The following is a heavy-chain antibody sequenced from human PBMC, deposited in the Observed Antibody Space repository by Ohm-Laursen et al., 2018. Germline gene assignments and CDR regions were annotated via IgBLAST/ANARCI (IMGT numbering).Heavy chain of an antibody. CDR2: ISGSGDSS. CDR1: GLPFSDYA. V-gene: IGHV3-23*01. CDR3: TKDAVHRDGFNW. J-gene: IGHJ4*02. D-gene: IGHD5-24*01. Sequence: SLRLSCAASGLPFSDYAMGWVRQAPGKGLEWVSSISGSGDSSYYADSVEGRFTISRDNSKNTLYLQMNSLRAEDTAIYYCTKDAVHRDGFNWWGQGTLVTVSS.